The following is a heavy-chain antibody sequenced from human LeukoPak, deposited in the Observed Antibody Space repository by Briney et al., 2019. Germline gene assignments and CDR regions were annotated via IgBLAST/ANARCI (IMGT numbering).Heavy chain of an antibody. CDR1: GYTFIDYY. D-gene: IGHD7-27*01. J-gene: IGHJ4*02. Sequence: APLKVSCKASGYTFIDYYIHWVRQAPGQGLEWMGRIHPNSAATEYAENFQGRVTMTRDTSISTAYMELSRVTSDDTAVYYCARDLPSTSNWELDYWGQGTLVTVS. CDR3: ARDLPSTSNWELDY. V-gene: IGHV1-2*06. CDR2: IHPNSAAT.